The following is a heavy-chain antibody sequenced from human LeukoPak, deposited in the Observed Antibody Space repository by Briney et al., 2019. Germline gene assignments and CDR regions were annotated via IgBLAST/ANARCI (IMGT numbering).Heavy chain of an antibody. V-gene: IGHV3-30*02. CDR1: GFTFSSYG. Sequence: GGSLRLSCAASGFTFSSYGMHWVRQAPGKGLEWVAVIWYDGSNKYYADSVKGRFTISRDNSKNTLYLQMNSLRAEDTAVYYCAAWWDFWSGYSDVWGQGTLVTVSS. D-gene: IGHD3-3*01. J-gene: IGHJ4*02. CDR2: IWYDGSNK. CDR3: AAWWDFWSGYSDV.